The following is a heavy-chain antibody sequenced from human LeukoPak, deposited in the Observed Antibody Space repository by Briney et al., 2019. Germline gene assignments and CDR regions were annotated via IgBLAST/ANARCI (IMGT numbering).Heavy chain of an antibody. V-gene: IGHV3-23*01. CDR2: ISGSGGST. Sequence: GGSLRLSCAASGFTFSSYAMSWVRQAPGKGLEWVSAISGSGGSTYYADSVKGRFTISRDNSKNTLYLQMNSLRAEDTAVYYCAKRETYYDILTGTKNYYYYGMDVRGQGTTVTVSS. J-gene: IGHJ6*02. D-gene: IGHD3-9*01. CDR3: AKRETYYDILTGTKNYYYYGMDV. CDR1: GFTFSSYA.